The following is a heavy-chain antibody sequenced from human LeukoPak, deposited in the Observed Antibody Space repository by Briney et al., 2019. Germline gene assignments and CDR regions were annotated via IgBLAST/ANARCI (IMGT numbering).Heavy chain of an antibody. J-gene: IGHJ5*02. D-gene: IGHD5-18*01. CDR2: ISGYTGNT. V-gene: IGHV1-18*01. Sequence: ASVKVSCKASGYTFTSYGISWVRQAPGQGLEWMGWISGYTGNTNYAQKFQGRVTMTTDTSTNTAYMELSSLRSEDTAVYYCARGRVSRIQLWFGRSNWFDPWGQGTLVTVSS. CDR3: ARGRVSRIQLWFGRSNWFDP. CDR1: GYTFTSYG.